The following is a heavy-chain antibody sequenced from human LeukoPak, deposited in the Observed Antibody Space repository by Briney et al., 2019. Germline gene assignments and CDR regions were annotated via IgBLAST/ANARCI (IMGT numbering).Heavy chain of an antibody. J-gene: IGHJ4*02. CDR3: ARARATMGGDYYFDY. D-gene: IGHD4-17*01. CDR1: GGSISSYY. CDR2: IYYSGST. V-gene: IGHV4-59*01. Sequence: SETLSLTCTVSGGSISSYYWSWIRQPPGKGLEWIGYIYYSGSTNYNPSLKSRVTISVDTSKNQFSLKLSSVTAADTAVYYCARARATMGGDYYFDYWGQGTLVTVSS.